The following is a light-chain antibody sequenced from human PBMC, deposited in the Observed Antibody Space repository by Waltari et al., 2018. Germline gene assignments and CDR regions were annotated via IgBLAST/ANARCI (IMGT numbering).Light chain of an antibody. Sequence: SYELTQAPSVSVSPGQTASIPCSGEKLGDKYACWYQQKPGQSPVLVIYQDSKRPSGIPERFSGSNSGNTATLTISGTQAMDEADYFCQAWDSSTAEFGGGTKLTVL. CDR1: KLGDKY. V-gene: IGLV3-1*01. J-gene: IGLJ2*01. CDR3: QAWDSSTAE. CDR2: QDS.